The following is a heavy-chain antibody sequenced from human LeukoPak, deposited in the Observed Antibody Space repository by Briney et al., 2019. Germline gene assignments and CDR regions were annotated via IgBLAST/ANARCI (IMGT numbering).Heavy chain of an antibody. D-gene: IGHD6-19*01. CDR2: IYYSGST. J-gene: IGHJ4*02. Sequence: SETLSLTCTVSGGSISSYYWSWIRQPPGKGLEWIGYIYYSGSTNYNPSLKSRVTISVDTSKNKFSLKLSSVTAADTAVYYCARQGYSSGWFFDYWGQGTLVTVSS. CDR3: ARQGYSSGWFFDY. V-gene: IGHV4-59*08. CDR1: GGSISSYY.